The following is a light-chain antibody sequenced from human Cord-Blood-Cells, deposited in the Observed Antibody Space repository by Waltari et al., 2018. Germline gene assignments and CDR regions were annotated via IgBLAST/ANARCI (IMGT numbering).Light chain of an antibody. Sequence: AIRMTQSPPSYHASTGERVTTTCRAGQGISSYLAWYQQKPGKAPKLLIYAASTLQSWVPSRFSGSGSGTDFTLTISCLQSEDFATYYCQQYYSYPPTFGGGTKVEIK. CDR1: QGISSY. V-gene: IGKV1-8*01. CDR3: QQYYSYPPT. J-gene: IGKJ4*01. CDR2: AAS.